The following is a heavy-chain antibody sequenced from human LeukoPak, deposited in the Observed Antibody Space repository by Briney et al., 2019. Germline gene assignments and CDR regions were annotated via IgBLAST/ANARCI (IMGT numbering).Heavy chain of an antibody. D-gene: IGHD5-24*01. Sequence: SETLSLTCTVSGGSISSRSYSWGWVRQPPGKGLEWIGSISYSGSSYYNPSLKSRVSISVDTSKNQFSLRLSSVTAADTAIYYCARHRDGHNLLDYWGQGTLVTVSS. V-gene: IGHV4-39*01. J-gene: IGHJ4*02. CDR2: ISYSGSS. CDR3: ARHRDGHNLLDY. CDR1: GGSISSRSYS.